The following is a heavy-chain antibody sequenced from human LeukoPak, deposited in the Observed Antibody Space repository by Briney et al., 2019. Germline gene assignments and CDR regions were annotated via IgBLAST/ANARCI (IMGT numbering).Heavy chain of an antibody. Sequence: ASVKVSCKASGGTFSSYAISWVRQAPGQGLEWMGGIIPIFGTANYAQKFQGRVTITADESTSTAYMELSSLRSEDTAVYYCARDPPTATVTTGNDYWGQGTLVTVSS. CDR1: GGTFSSYA. V-gene: IGHV1-69*13. CDR3: ARDPPTATVTTGNDY. D-gene: IGHD4-17*01. CDR2: IIPIFGTA. J-gene: IGHJ4*02.